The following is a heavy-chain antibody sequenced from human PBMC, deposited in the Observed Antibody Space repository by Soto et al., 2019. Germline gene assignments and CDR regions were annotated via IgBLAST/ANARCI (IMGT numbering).Heavy chain of an antibody. CDR3: ASASSSSTYYYYGMDV. Sequence: QVQLVQSGAAVKKPGASVKVSCKASGYTFTSYDINWVRQATGQGLEWMGWMNPNSGNTGYAQKFQGRVTMTRNTSISTAYMELSSLRSEDTAVYYCASASSSSTYYYYGMDVWGQGTTVTVSS. V-gene: IGHV1-8*01. J-gene: IGHJ6*02. CDR1: GYTFTSYD. D-gene: IGHD6-13*01. CDR2: MNPNSGNT.